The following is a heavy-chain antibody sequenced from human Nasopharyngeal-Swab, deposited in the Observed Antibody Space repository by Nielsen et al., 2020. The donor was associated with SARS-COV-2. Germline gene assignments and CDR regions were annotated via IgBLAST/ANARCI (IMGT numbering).Heavy chain of an antibody. CDR2: ISSSGSTI. Sequence: GGSLRLSCAASGFTFSSYEMNWVRQAPGKGLEWVSYISSSGSTIFYADSVKGRFTISRDTAKNSLYLQLNSLRAEDTAVYYCAREERIPMIVVVITKAFDIWGQGTMVTVSS. CDR3: AREERIPMIVVVITKAFDI. CDR1: GFTFSSYE. D-gene: IGHD3-22*01. V-gene: IGHV3-48*03. J-gene: IGHJ3*02.